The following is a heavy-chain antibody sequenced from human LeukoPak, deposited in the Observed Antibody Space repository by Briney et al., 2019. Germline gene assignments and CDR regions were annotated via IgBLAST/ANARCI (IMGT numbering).Heavy chain of an antibody. Sequence: PGGSLRLSCAASGFTFSSYSMNWVRQAPGKGLDWVSSISSSSSYIYYADSVKGRFTISRDNAKNSLYLQMNSLRAEDTAVYYCARDQRRGFYYYYGMDVWGKGTTVTVSS. CDR2: ISSSSSYI. D-gene: IGHD6-25*01. CDR1: GFTFSSYS. V-gene: IGHV3-21*01. J-gene: IGHJ6*04. CDR3: ARDQRRGFYYYYGMDV.